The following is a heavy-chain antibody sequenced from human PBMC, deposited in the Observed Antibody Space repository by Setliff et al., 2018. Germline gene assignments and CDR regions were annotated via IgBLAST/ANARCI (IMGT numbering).Heavy chain of an antibody. CDR1: GFTFTNYA. Sequence: GGSLRLSCAASGFTFTNYAMSWVRQAPGKGLEWVGFIRSKADGGTTEYAASVKGRFTISRDDSKSIAYLQMNSLKTEDTAVYYCTREASVDFCGGYPYYYYMDVWGKGTTVTVSS. CDR2: IRSKADGGTT. D-gene: IGHD3-3*01. J-gene: IGHJ6*03. CDR3: TREASVDFCGGYPYYYYMDV. V-gene: IGHV3-49*04.